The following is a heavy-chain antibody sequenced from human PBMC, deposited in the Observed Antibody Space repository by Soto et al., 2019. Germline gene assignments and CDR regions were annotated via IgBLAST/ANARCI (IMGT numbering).Heavy chain of an antibody. CDR3: ARAPPDYYGAGTYEDRPVY. Sequence: QVQLVESGGGVVQPGRSLRLSCAASGFTFSSYGMHWVRQAPGKGLEWVAFIWFDGSNKNYADSVKGRFTISRDNSKNKLYPQMNSLRDEDTAVYYCARAPPDYYGAGTYEDRPVYWGQVTLVTVSS. D-gene: IGHD3-10*01. J-gene: IGHJ4*02. V-gene: IGHV3-33*01. CDR1: GFTFSSYG. CDR2: IWFDGSNK.